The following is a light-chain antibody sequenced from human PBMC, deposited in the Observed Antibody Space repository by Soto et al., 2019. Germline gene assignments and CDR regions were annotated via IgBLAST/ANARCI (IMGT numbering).Light chain of an antibody. CDR3: QQYNSFWT. J-gene: IGKJ1*01. CDR2: DAS. V-gene: IGKV1-5*01. Sequence: DIQMTQSPSTLSASVGDRVTVTCRASQSVSTWLAWYQQKPGRAPQLLMYDASNLKSGVPSRFSGSGSGTEFTLTISSLQPDDSATYYCQQYNSFWTFGQGTKVDIK. CDR1: QSVSTW.